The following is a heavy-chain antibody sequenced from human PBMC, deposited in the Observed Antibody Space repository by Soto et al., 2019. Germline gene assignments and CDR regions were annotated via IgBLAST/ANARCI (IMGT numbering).Heavy chain of an antibody. CDR2: ISGSGGST. CDR1: GFTFSSYA. CDR3: AKDFSNWNYVGDTRYYFDY. Sequence: GGSLRLSCAASGFTFSSYAMSWVRQAPGKGLEWVSAISGSGGSTYYADSVKGRFTISRDNSKNTLYLQMNSLRAEDTAVYYCAKDFSNWNYVGDTRYYFDYWGQGTLVTVSS. J-gene: IGHJ4*02. D-gene: IGHD1-7*01. V-gene: IGHV3-23*01.